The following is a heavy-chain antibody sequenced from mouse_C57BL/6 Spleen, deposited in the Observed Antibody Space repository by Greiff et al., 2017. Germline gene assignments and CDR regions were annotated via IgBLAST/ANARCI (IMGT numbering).Heavy chain of an antibody. Sequence: VQLKESGPELVKPGASVKISCKASGYSFKSSYINWVKQRPGQGLEWIGWLYPGSGITTYNEKFKGMATLTADKSSSTAYMQLSSLTSEDSAVDYLARGIDEGYAMDYWGQGTSVTVSS. V-gene: IGHV1-66*01. CDR3: ARGIDEGYAMDY. J-gene: IGHJ4*01. CDR1: GYSFKSSY. CDR2: LYPGSGIT.